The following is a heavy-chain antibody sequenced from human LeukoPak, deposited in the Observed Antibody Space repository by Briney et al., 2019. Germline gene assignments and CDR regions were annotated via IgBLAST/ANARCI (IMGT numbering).Heavy chain of an antibody. CDR1: GYSISSGYY. J-gene: IGHJ4*02. CDR2: IYHSGST. CDR3: ARASSYYDFWSANFDY. Sequence: PSETLSLTCTVSGYSISSGYYWGWIRQPPGKGLEWIGSIYHSGSTYYNPSLKSRVTMSVDTSKNQFSLKLSSVTAADTAVYYCARASSYYDFWSANFDYWGQGTLVTVSS. V-gene: IGHV4-38-2*02. D-gene: IGHD3-3*01.